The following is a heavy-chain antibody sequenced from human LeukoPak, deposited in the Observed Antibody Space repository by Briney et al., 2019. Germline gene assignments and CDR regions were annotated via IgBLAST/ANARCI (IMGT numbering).Heavy chain of an antibody. CDR1: GFTFSSYA. J-gene: IGHJ4*02. CDR3: VRDSPTGYYTDY. Sequence: GGSLRLSCAASGFTFSSYAMHWVRQAPGKGLEWVAVISYDGSNKYYADSVKGRFTISRDDAKNTVYLQMNSLRAEDTAVYYCVRDSPTGYYTDYWGQGTLVTVSS. V-gene: IGHV3-30-3*01. D-gene: IGHD3/OR15-3a*01. CDR2: ISYDGSNK.